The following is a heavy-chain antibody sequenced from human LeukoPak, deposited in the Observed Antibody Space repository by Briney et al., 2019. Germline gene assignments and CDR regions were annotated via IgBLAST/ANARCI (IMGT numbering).Heavy chain of an antibody. D-gene: IGHD3-3*02. CDR3: ARDRLATDAFDI. CDR2: VYYTGST. CDR1: GGSISSSY. J-gene: IGHJ3*02. Sequence: PSETLSLICTVSGGSISSSYWSWIRQSPGKGLEWIGYVYYTGSTKYNPSLKSRVTISLDTSKIQFSLKLTSVTAADTAVYYCARDRLATDAFDIWGQGTMVTVSS. V-gene: IGHV4-59*01.